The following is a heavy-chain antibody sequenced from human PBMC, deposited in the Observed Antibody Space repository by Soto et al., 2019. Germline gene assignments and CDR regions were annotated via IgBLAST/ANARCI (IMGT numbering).Heavy chain of an antibody. D-gene: IGHD5-12*01. V-gene: IGHV1-2*04. CDR2: INPNSGGT. CDR1: GYTFTGYY. J-gene: IGHJ3*02. CDR3: ASGGPVDIVATIPGDAFDI. Sequence: QVPLVQSGAEEKKPGASVKVSCKASGYTFTGYYMHWVRQAPGQGLEWMGWINPNSGGTNYAQKFQGWVTMTRDTSISTAYMELSRLRSDDTAVYYCASGGPVDIVATIPGDAFDIWGQGTMVTVSS.